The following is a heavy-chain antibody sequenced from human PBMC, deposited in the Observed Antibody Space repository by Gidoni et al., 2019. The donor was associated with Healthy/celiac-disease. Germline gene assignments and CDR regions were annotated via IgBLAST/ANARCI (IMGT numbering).Heavy chain of an antibody. D-gene: IGHD2-2*02. CDR3: ARQPAATAIPGKQLPGSKGTFDY. V-gene: IGHV4-34*01. J-gene: IGHJ4*02. CDR2: INHSGST. CDR1: GGSFSGYY. Sequence: QVQLQQWGAGLLKPSETLSLTCAVYGGSFSGYYWRWLRQPPGKGLEWIGEINHSGSTNYNPSLKSRVTISVDTSKNQFSLKLSSVTAADTAVYYCARQPAATAIPGKQLPGSKGTFDYWGQGTLVTVSS.